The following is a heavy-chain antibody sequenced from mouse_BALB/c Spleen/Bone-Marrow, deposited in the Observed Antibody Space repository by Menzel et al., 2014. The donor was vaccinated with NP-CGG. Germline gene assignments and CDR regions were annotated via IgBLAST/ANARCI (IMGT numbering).Heavy chain of an antibody. J-gene: IGHJ3*01. CDR1: GFDFSRYR. Sequence: EVKLVESGGGLVQPGGSLKLSCAASGFDFSRYRMSWVRQAPGKGLEWIGEINPDSSTINYTPSLKDKFIISRDNAKNTLYLQMSKVRSEDTALYYCARLSYYGRFAYWGQGTLVTVSA. CDR2: INPDSSTI. CDR3: ARLSYYGRFAY. V-gene: IGHV4-1*02. D-gene: IGHD1-1*01.